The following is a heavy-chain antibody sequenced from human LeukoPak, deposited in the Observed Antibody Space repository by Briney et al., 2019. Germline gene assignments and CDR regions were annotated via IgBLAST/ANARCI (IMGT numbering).Heavy chain of an antibody. J-gene: IGHJ4*02. V-gene: IGHV1-2*02. CDR3: ARGDSGWSHYFDY. CDR2: INPNSGGT. D-gene: IGHD6-19*01. CDR1: EYTFTGHY. Sequence: ASVTVSCKAFEYTFTGHYLHWARQAPGQGLEWMGWINPNSGGTSYAQKFQGRVTVTRDTSMSTAYMEVRRLKSDDTAVYYCARGDSGWSHYFDYWGQRTLVTVSS.